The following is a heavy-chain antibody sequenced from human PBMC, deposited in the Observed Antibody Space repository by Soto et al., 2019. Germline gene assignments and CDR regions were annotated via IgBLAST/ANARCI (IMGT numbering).Heavy chain of an antibody. D-gene: IGHD3-3*01. V-gene: IGHV4-30-2*01. CDR1: GGSITSGGYS. CDR3: ASGGIFGVVAYFDY. CDR2: MYHSGNT. Sequence: SETLSLTCAVSGGSITSGGYSWGWIRQPPGRGLEWIGYMYHSGNTYYNPSLKGRVTISLDHSRNQFSLKLSSVTAADTAVYYCASGGIFGVVAYFDYWGQGTLVTVSS. J-gene: IGHJ4*02.